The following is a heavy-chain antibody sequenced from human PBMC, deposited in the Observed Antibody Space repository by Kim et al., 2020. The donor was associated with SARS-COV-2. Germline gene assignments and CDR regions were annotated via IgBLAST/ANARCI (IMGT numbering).Heavy chain of an antibody. D-gene: IGHD2-2*01. CDR3: AKDGLRVVVPATWYYYGMDV. CDR2: IWYDGSNK. V-gene: IGHV3-33*06. Sequence: GGSLRLSCAASGFTFSSYAMHWVRQAPGKGLEWVAVIWYDGSNKYYADSVKGRFTISRDNSKNTLYLQMNSLRAEDTAVYYCAKDGLRVVVPATWYYYGMDVWGQGTTVTVSS. J-gene: IGHJ6*02. CDR1: GFTFSSYA.